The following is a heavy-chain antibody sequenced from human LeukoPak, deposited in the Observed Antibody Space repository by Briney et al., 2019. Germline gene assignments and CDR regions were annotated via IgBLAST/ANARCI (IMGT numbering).Heavy chain of an antibody. CDR1: GLTFSNYP. V-gene: IGHV3-23*01. J-gene: IGHJ4*02. Sequence: GGSLRLSCVASGLTFSNYPMSWVRQAPGKGLEWVAGISGSGGGTHYADSVKGRFTISRDNPKNTLHLQMNSLRAEDTAVYFCAKRGVVIRVILVGFHKEAYYFDSWGQGALVIVSS. CDR2: ISGSGGGT. D-gene: IGHD3-10*01. CDR3: AKRGVVIRVILVGFHKEAYYFDS.